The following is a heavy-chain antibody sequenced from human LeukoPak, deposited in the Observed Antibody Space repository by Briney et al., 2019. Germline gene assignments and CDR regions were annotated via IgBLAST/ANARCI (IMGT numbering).Heavy chain of an antibody. J-gene: IGHJ4*02. Sequence: GGSLRLSCAASGFTFSNYGMHWVRQAPGKGLEWVAVIWYDGSNKYYADSVKGRFTISRDNSERTLYLQMNGLRVEDTAVYYCAKYYYDLSGDYWGQGTLVTVSS. V-gene: IGHV3-33*06. CDR2: IWYDGSNK. D-gene: IGHD3-22*01. CDR1: GFTFSNYG. CDR3: AKYYYDLSGDY.